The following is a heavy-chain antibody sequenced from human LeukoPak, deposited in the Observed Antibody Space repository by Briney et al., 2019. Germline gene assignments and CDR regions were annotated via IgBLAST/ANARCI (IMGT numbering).Heavy chain of an antibody. D-gene: IGHD3-3*01. CDR1: GYTFTGYY. CDR3: ARARGAGFLEWLFNY. CDR2: INPNSGGT. Sequence: ASVKVSCKASGYTFTGYYMHWVRQAPGQGLEWIGWINPNSGGTNYAQKFQGRVTMTRDTSISTAYMELSRLRSDDTAVYYCARARGAGFLEWLFNYWGQGTLVTVSS. J-gene: IGHJ4*02. V-gene: IGHV1-2*02.